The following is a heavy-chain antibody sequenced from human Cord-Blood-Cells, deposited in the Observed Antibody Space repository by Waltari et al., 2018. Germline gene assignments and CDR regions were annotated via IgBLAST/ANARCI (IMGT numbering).Heavy chain of an antibody. D-gene: IGHD2-2*01. CDR3: ARGRRRYCSSTSCPDAFDI. Sequence: QVQLVQSGAGVKKPGSSVKVSCKASGGTFSSYAISWVRQAPGQGLGWMGGIIPSFGTANYSQKSEGGVKITADESTSRAYMELSSLRCEGTAVYFSARGRRRYCSSTSCPDAFDIGGQGTMVTVSS. CDR2: IIPSFGTA. J-gene: IGHJ3*02. V-gene: IGHV1-69*01. CDR1: GGTFSSYA.